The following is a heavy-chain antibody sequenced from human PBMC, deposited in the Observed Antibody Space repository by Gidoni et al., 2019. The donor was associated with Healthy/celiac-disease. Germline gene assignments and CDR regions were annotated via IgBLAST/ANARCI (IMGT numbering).Heavy chain of an antibody. D-gene: IGHD4-17*01. CDR2: ISYDGSNK. J-gene: IGHJ6*02. Sequence: QVQLVESGGGVVQPGRSLRLSCAASGFTFSSYAMHWVRQAPGKGLEWVAVISYDGSNKYYADSVKGRFTISRDNSKNTLYLQMNSLRAEDTAVYYCASVSPGLRLYYYYGMDVWGQGTTVTVSS. V-gene: IGHV3-30-3*01. CDR1: GFTFSSYA. CDR3: ASVSPGLRLYYYYGMDV.